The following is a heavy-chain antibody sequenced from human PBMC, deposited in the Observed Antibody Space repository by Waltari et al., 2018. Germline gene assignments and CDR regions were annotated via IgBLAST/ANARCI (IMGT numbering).Heavy chain of an antibody. CDR2: IYHSGST. J-gene: IGHJ4*02. D-gene: IGHD3-3*01. CDR1: GYSISSGYY. Sequence: QVQLQESGPGLVKPSETQSLSCAVSGYSISSGYYWGWIRQPPGKGLEWIGSIYHSGSTYYNPSLKSRVTISVVTSKNQFSRKLSSVTAADTAVYYCASPIFGVVNTGGPFDYWGQGTLVTVSS. V-gene: IGHV4-38-2*01. CDR3: ASPIFGVVNTGGPFDY.